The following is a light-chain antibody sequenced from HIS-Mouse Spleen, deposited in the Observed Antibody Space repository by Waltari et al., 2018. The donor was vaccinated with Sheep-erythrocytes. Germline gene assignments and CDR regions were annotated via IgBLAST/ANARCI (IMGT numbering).Light chain of an antibody. CDR1: QSISSW. Sequence: DIQMTQSPSTMSASVGDRVTIPFRASQSISSWLAWYQQKPGKAPKLLIYKASSLESGVPSRFSGSGSGTEFTLTISSLQPDDFATYYCQQYNSYSPLTFGGGTKVEIK. J-gene: IGKJ4*01. CDR2: KAS. V-gene: IGKV1-5*03. CDR3: QQYNSYSPLT.